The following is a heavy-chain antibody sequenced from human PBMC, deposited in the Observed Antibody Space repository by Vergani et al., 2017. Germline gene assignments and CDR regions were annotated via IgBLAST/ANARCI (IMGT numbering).Heavy chain of an antibody. Sequence: QVQLVQSGAEVKKPGASVTVSCKASGYTFTSYGFTWVRQAPGQGLEWMGWISGYSGNTNYAQKLQGRVTMTTDTSTSTAYMELRSLRSDDTAVYYCARAATTIEATRYFQRWGEGTLVTVSS. V-gene: IGHV1-18*01. CDR2: ISGYSGNT. CDR1: GYTFTSYG. D-gene: IGHD5-12*01. J-gene: IGHJ1*01. CDR3: ARAATTIEATRYFQR.